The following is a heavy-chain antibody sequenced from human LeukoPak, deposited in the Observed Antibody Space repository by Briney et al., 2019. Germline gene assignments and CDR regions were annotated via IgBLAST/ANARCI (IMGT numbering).Heavy chain of an antibody. Sequence: GGSLRLSCAASGFTFSSYWMSWVRQAPGKGLEWVANIKQDGSEKYYVDSVKGRFTISRDNAKNSLYLQMNSLRAEDTAVYYCARDRLRFLEWYPLDVWGKGTTVTVSS. D-gene: IGHD3-3*01. V-gene: IGHV3-7*01. CDR2: IKQDGSEK. CDR1: GFTFSSYW. CDR3: ARDRLRFLEWYPLDV. J-gene: IGHJ6*04.